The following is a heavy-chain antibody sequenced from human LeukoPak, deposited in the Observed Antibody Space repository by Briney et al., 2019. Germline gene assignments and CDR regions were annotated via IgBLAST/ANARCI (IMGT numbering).Heavy chain of an antibody. J-gene: IGHJ4*02. CDR3: ARDVSGWYYFDY. V-gene: IGHV3-30*04. CDR1: TFIFSNYA. Sequence: GGSLRLSCAGSTFIFSNYAMHWVRQAPGKGLDWVAMISKHGIDKTYADSVKGRFTISRDNSKNTLYLQMISLRPEDTAFYYCARDVSGWYYFDYWGQGTLVTVSS. D-gene: IGHD6-19*01. CDR2: ISKHGIDK.